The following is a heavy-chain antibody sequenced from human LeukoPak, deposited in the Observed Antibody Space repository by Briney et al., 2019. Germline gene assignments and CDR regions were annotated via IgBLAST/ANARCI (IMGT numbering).Heavy chain of an antibody. Sequence: SETLPLTCTVSGGSISSYYWSWIRQPPGKGLEWIGYIYYSGSTNYKPSLKSRVTISVDTSKNQFSLKLSSVTAADTAVYYCARRVKVGATSHFDYWGQGTLVTVSS. CDR3: ARRVKVGATSHFDY. CDR1: GGSISSYY. V-gene: IGHV4-59*01. J-gene: IGHJ4*02. CDR2: IYYSGST. D-gene: IGHD1-26*01.